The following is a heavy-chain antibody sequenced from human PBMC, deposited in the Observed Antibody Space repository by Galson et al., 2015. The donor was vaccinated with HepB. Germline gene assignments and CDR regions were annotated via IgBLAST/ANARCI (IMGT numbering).Heavy chain of an antibody. CDR2: ISSSSSYI. CDR3: ARANYYDSCYFDY. CDR1: GFTFSSYS. D-gene: IGHD3-22*01. Sequence: SLRLSCAASGFTFSSYSMNWVRQAPGKGLEWVSSISSSSSYIYYADSVKGRFTISRDNAKNSLYLQMNSLRAEDTAVYYCARANYYDSCYFDYWGQGTLVTVSS. V-gene: IGHV3-21*01. J-gene: IGHJ4*02.